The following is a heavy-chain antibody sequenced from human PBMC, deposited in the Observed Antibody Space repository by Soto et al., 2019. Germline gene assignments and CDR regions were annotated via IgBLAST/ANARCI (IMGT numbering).Heavy chain of an antibody. CDR1: GFTFSSYW. V-gene: IGHV3-7*01. CDR3: AKVLGDIVVYNWFDP. Sequence: GGSLRLSCAASGFTFSSYWMSWVRQAPGKGLEWVANIKQDGSEKYYVDSVKGRFTSSRDNAKNSLYLQMNSLRAEDTAVYYCAKVLGDIVVYNWFDPWGQGTLVTVSS. D-gene: IGHD2-15*01. CDR2: IKQDGSEK. J-gene: IGHJ5*02.